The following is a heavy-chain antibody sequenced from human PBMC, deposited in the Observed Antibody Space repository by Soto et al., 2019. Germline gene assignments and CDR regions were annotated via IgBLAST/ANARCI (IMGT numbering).Heavy chain of an antibody. CDR3: AKGRGGSGSLTPRVDF. J-gene: IGHJ4*02. V-gene: IGHV3-23*01. D-gene: IGHD3-10*01. CDR1: GFTFNNYA. CDR2: ISGGGDTT. Sequence: EVQLLESGGGLVQRGGSLRLSCAASGFTFNNYAMTWVRQAPGKGLEWVSAISGGGDTTSYADYVKGRFTVSRDGSKNTLYLQMSSLRAEDTALYYCAKGRGGSGSLTPRVDFWGQGTLVTVSS.